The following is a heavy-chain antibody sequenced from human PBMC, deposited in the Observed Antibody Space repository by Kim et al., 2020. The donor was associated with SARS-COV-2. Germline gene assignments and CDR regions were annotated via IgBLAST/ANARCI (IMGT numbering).Heavy chain of an antibody. CDR1: GYTFTSYA. V-gene: IGHV1-3*01. Sequence: ASVKVSCKASGYTFTSYAMHWVRQAPGQRLEWMGWINAGNGNTKYSQKFQGRVTITRDTSASTAYMELSSLRSEDTAVYYCARGEIAAAANYYYYGMDVWGQGTTVTVSS. J-gene: IGHJ6*02. D-gene: IGHD6-13*01. CDR3: ARGEIAAAANYYYYGMDV. CDR2: INAGNGNT.